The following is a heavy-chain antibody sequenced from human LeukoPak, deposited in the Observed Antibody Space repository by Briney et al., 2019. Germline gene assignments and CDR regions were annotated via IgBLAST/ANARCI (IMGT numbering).Heavy chain of an antibody. Sequence: SETLSLTCTVSGGSISSYYWSWIRQPPGKGLEWIGYIYYSGSTNYNPSLKSRVTISVDTSKNQFSLKLSSVTAADTAVYYCARDLLGGGLDYWGQGTLVTVSS. J-gene: IGHJ4*02. D-gene: IGHD3-16*01. CDR2: IYYSGST. CDR3: ARDLLGGGLDY. V-gene: IGHV4-59*01. CDR1: GGSISSYY.